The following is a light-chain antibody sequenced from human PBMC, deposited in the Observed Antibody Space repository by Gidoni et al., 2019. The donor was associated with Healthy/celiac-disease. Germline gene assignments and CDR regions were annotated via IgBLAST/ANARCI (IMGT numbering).Light chain of an antibody. CDR3: QQYYSTPLFT. Sequence: DIVMTQSPDSLAVSLGERATINCKSSQSVLYSSNNKNYLAWYQQKPGQPPKLLIYLASTRESGVPYRFSGSGSGTDFTLTISSLQAEDVAVYYCQQYYSTPLFTFGPGTKVDIK. J-gene: IGKJ3*01. V-gene: IGKV4-1*01. CDR1: QSVLYSSNNKNY. CDR2: LAS.